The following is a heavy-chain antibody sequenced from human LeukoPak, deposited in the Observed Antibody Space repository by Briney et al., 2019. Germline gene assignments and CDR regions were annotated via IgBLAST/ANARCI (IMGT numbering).Heavy chain of an antibody. CDR1: GGSISSYY. Sequence: SETLSLTCTVSGGSISSYYWTWIRQPPGKGLEWIGYIYHRGTANYNPSLKSRVTVSVDTSKNQFSLTLTSVTAADAAVYYCARAGDYYVSGSYLGYWGQGTLVTVSS. CDR2: IYHRGTA. CDR3: ARAGDYYVSGSYLGY. J-gene: IGHJ4*02. V-gene: IGHV4-59*01. D-gene: IGHD3-10*01.